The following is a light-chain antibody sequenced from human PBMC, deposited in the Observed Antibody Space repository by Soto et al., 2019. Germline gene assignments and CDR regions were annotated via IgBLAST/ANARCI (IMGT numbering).Light chain of an antibody. V-gene: IGKV1-27*01. CDR3: QKYNSAPHT. CDR2: AAS. CDR1: QGISNY. Sequence: IQVTQSPSSLSASVGNRVSITCRASQGISNYLAWYQQKPGKVPKVLIYAASTLQPGVPSRFSGSGSGTDFTLTINSLQPDDIATYYCQKYNSAPHTFGQGTRLEIK. J-gene: IGKJ5*01.